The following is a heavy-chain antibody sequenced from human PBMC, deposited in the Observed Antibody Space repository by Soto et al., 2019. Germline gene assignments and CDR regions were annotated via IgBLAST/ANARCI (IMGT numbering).Heavy chain of an antibody. CDR1: VFTFSSYG. J-gene: IGHJ4*02. CDR2: MSYDGGNE. CDR3: AKDMYSGTYPTDVDY. Sequence: GWSLRLSCAGSVFTFSSYGIHWVRQAPGKGLEWVALMSYDGGNEKYTESVKDRFTISRDDSHNVAYLQMSSLRTEDTAMHYCAKDMYSGTYPTDVDYWGQGSLVTVSA. D-gene: IGHD1-26*01. V-gene: IGHV3-30*18.